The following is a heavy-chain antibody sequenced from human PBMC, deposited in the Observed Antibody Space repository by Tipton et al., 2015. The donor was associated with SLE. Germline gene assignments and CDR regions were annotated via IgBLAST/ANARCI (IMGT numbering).Heavy chain of an antibody. CDR2: ISNSETT. V-gene: IGHV4-59*11. CDR1: GGSISSLY. CDR3: AGAWQGYCSGGTCYVLDY. J-gene: IGHJ4*02. D-gene: IGHD2-15*01. Sequence: TLSLTCTVSGGSISSLYLSWIRQAPGKGLEWNGNISNSETTSYNPALKSRVTISLDTSKNQFSLKLRSVTAADTAVYYCAGAWQGYCSGGTCYVLDYWGQGTLVTVSS.